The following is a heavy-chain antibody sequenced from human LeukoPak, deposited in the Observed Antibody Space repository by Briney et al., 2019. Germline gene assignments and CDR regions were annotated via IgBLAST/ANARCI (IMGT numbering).Heavy chain of an antibody. J-gene: IGHJ6*02. D-gene: IGHD4/OR15-4a*01. Sequence: SQTLSLTCAISGDNVSSNSAAWTWIRQSPSRGLEWLGRTYYRSRWYNDYALSVQSRITINPDTSKNQFSLHLKSVTPEDTALYYCARADYGQGHYYYYYGMDVWGQGTTVTVSS. CDR3: ARADYGQGHYYYYYGMDV. CDR2: TYYRSRWYN. CDR1: GDNVSSNSAA. V-gene: IGHV6-1*01.